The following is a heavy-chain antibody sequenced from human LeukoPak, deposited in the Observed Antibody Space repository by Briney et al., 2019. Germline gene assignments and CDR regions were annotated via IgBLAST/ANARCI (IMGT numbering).Heavy chain of an antibody. Sequence: GGSLRLSCAASGFTFSSYWMSWVRQAPGKGLEWVSRIMSDGSSTTYADSVKGRFTISRDNAKNTLYLQMSSLRAEDTAVYYCARSYYGSGSYSQSDYWGQGTLVTVSS. CDR3: ARSYYGSGSYSQSDY. CDR1: GFTFSSYW. J-gene: IGHJ4*02. V-gene: IGHV3-74*01. CDR2: IMSDGSST. D-gene: IGHD3-10*01.